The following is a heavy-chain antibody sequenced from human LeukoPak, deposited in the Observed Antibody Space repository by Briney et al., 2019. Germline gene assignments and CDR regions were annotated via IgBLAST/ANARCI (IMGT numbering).Heavy chain of an antibody. CDR3: TREYSSGWPFDF. J-gene: IGHJ4*02. CDR2: IRSKADTYAT. V-gene: IGHV3-73*01. CDR1: GLTFSGSA. Sequence: PGGSLRLSCAASGLTFSGSAIHWVRQATGKGLEWVGRIRSKADTYATTYAASLKGRFTISRDDSRNRAYLQMSSLRTEDTAVYYCTREYSSGWPFDFWGQGTLVTVSS. D-gene: IGHD6-19*01.